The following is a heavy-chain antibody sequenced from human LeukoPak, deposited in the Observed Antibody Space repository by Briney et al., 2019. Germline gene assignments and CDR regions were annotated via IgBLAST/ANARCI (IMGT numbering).Heavy chain of an antibody. Sequence: SETLSLTCTVSGGSISSDYWSWIRQPDGKGLEWIGRIYTSGSTNYNPSLKSRVSMSVDTSTNQFSLKLSSVTAADTAVYYCARLGHGGIQLWYRSYYYYMDVWGKGTTVTVSS. CDR1: GGSISSDY. D-gene: IGHD5-18*01. CDR3: ARLGHGGIQLWYRSYYYYMDV. J-gene: IGHJ6*03. V-gene: IGHV4-4*07. CDR2: IYTSGST.